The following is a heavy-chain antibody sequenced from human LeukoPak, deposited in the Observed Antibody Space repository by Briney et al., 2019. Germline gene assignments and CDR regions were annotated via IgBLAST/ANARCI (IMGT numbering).Heavy chain of an antibody. V-gene: IGHV4-59*01. CDR2: IYYSGRT. CDR3: ARVYDSSGFLDY. CDR1: GGSIRSYY. J-gene: IGHJ4*02. D-gene: IGHD3-22*01. Sequence: PSETLSLTCTVSGGSIRSYYWSWIRQPPGKGLEWIGYIYYSGRTNYNPSLRGRLTISVDTSKNQFSLKLSSVTAADTAVYYCARVYDSSGFLDYWGQGTLVTVSS.